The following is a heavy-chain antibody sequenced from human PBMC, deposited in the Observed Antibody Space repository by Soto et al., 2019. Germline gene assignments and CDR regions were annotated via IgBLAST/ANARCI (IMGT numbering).Heavy chain of an antibody. D-gene: IGHD3-16*02. CDR3: AKDGVWGSYRYYFDY. V-gene: IGHV3-30*18. CDR1: GFTFSSYG. J-gene: IGHJ4*02. CDR2: ISYDGSNK. Sequence: GGSLRLSCAASGFTFSSYGMHWVRQAPGKGLEWVAVISYDGSNKYYADSVKGRFTISRDNSKNTLYLQMNSLRAEDTAVYYCAKDGVWGSYRYYFDYWGQGTLVTVSS.